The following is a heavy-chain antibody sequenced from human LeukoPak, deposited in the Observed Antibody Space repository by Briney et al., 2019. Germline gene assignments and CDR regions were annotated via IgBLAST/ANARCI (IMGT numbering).Heavy chain of an antibody. D-gene: IGHD1-26*01. CDR3: ARDATYSSGSYYDY. CDR2: IKQDGSEK. J-gene: IGHJ4*02. V-gene: IGHV3-7*01. CDR1: GFTVSSNY. Sequence: GGSLRLSCAASGFTVSSNYMSWVRQAPGKGLEWVANIKQDGSEKYYVDSVKGRFTISRDDAKNSLYLQMNSLRAEDTAVYYCARDATYSSGSYYDYWGQGTLVTVSS.